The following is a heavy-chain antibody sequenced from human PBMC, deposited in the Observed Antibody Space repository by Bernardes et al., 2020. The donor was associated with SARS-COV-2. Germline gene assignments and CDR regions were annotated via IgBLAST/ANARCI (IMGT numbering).Heavy chain of an antibody. V-gene: IGHV3-30*18. CDR1: GFTFNKNG. CDR2: ISFDAVNK. D-gene: IGHD3-22*01. Sequence: GGSPRPSCAASGFTFNKNGMHWVRPTPGRGLEWVAVISFDAVNKDYADSVKGRFTISRDNSKNMLYLEMNNLKTEDTAVYHCAKTLYDTSYPYYYYYYGMDVWGQGTTVTVSS. CDR3: AKTLYDTSYPYYYYYYGMDV. J-gene: IGHJ6*02.